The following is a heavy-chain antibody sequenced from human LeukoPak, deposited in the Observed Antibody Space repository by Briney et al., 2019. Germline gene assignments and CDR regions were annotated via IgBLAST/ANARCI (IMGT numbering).Heavy chain of an antibody. Sequence: SETLSLTCTVSGGSISSYYWSWIRQPPGKGLEWIGYIYYSGSTNYNPSLKSRVTISVDTSKNQFSLKLSSVTAADTAVYYCVGQGSLVTIWGQGTMVTVSS. CDR2: IYYSGST. CDR1: GGSISSYY. J-gene: IGHJ3*02. V-gene: IGHV4-59*12. D-gene: IGHD1-26*01. CDR3: VGQGSLVTI.